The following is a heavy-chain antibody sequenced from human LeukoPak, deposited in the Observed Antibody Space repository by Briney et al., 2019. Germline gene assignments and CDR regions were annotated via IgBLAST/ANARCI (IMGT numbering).Heavy chain of an antibody. CDR3: ARATMVRGVMSPYYYYYYMDV. CDR1: GYTLTGYY. Sequence: TVKVSCKASGYTLTGYYIHWVRQAPGQGLDWMGWINPNSGGTNYAQKFQGRVTMTRDTSISTAYMELSRLRSDDTAVYYCARATMVRGVMSPYYYYYYMDVWGKGTTVTVSS. CDR2: INPNSGGT. J-gene: IGHJ6*03. V-gene: IGHV1-2*02. D-gene: IGHD3-10*01.